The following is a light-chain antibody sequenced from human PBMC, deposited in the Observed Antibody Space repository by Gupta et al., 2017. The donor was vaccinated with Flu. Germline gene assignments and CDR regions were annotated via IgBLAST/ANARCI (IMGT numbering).Light chain of an antibody. CDR2: ESY. Sequence: ITNTCTGTSSDVGNCNFVYWHQQNTANAIQLLIFESYRRTADVAGFFSASKAGTTSSLTIYGLQAEDEDEYYCSSDAGNDMWVFGGGTKLTVL. J-gene: IGLJ3*02. CDR1: SSDVGNCNF. CDR3: SSDAGNDMWV. V-gene: IGLV2-23*01.